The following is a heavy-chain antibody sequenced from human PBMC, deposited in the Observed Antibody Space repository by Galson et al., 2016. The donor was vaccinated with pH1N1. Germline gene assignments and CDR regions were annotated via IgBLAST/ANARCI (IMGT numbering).Heavy chain of an antibody. V-gene: IGHV1-69*13. CDR3: ARVSGYSNYWYIYGKDV. D-gene: IGHD6-13*01. Sequence: SVKVSCKVSGDTFSDYVITWVRQAPGQGLEWVGGILPKSGEAKYAQKFQGRISITADEATATAFVDLNRLKSGDTAVYYCARVSGYSNYWYIYGKDVWGQEATVTVSS. CDR1: GDTFSDYV. CDR2: ILPKSGEA. J-gene: IGHJ6*02.